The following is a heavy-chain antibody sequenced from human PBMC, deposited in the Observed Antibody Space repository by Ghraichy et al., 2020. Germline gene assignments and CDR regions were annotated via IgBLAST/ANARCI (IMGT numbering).Heavy chain of an antibody. Sequence: SETLSLTCTVSGGSISSYYWSWIRQPPGKGLEWIGYIYYSGSTNYNPSLKSRVTISVDTSKNQFSLKLSSVTAADTAVYYCARVKYYDFWSGYYNRYYFDYWGQGTLVTVSS. J-gene: IGHJ4*02. CDR3: ARVKYYDFWSGYYNRYYFDY. V-gene: IGHV4-59*01. CDR1: GGSISSYY. CDR2: IYYSGST. D-gene: IGHD3-3*01.